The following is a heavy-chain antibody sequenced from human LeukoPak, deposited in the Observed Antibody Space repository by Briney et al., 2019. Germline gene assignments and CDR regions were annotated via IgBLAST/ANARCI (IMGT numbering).Heavy chain of an antibody. Sequence: GGSLRLSCAASGFTFSSYAMSWVRQAPGQGLEWVSSISDDGGRTYYAESVKGRFTISRDNSKNTLFLQMNSLRAEDTAVYYCTKRLGFGFDYRGQGTLVTVSS. CDR3: TKRLGFGFDY. J-gene: IGHJ4*02. D-gene: IGHD6-19*01. CDR2: ISDDGGRT. V-gene: IGHV3-23*01. CDR1: GFTFSSYA.